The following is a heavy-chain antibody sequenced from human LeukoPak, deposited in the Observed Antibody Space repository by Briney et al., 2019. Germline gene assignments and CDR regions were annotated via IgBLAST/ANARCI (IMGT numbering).Heavy chain of an antibody. CDR1: GFTFSSYS. D-gene: IGHD1-26*01. CDR3: ARVQRQPEWELGY. Sequence: KSGGSLRLSCAASGFTFSSYSMNWVRQAPGKGLEWVSSISSSSSYIYYADSVKGRFTISRDNAKNSLYLQMNSLRAEDTAVYCCARVQRQPEWELGYWGQGTLVTVSS. V-gene: IGHV3-21*01. J-gene: IGHJ4*02. CDR2: ISSSSSYI.